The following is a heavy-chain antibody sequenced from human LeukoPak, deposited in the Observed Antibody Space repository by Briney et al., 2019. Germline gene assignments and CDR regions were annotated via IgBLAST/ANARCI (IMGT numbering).Heavy chain of an antibody. V-gene: IGHV3-13*01. CDR2: IGTDSDT. D-gene: IGHD1-1*01. CDR1: GFTFSSFD. J-gene: IGHJ6*03. CDR3: ARGPPRGKYYYMDV. Sequence: PGGSLRLSCAASGFTFSSFDMHWARQPTGQGLEWVSTIGTDSDTYYPGSVEGRFTLSRDNAKNSLYLQMNSLTAGDTAVYYCARGPPRGKYYYMDVWGKGTTVTVSS.